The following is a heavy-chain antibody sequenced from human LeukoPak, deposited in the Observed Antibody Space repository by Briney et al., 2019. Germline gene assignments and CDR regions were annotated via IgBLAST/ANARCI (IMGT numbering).Heavy chain of an antibody. CDR1: GGSISPYH. CDR2: IYYSGS. Sequence: SETLSLTCTVSGGSISPYHWRWIRQPPGKGLEWMGYIYYSGSNYNPSLKSRVTISVGTSKNQFSLKLSSVTAADTAVYYCVRPAYIYGPATSWGQGTLATVFS. CDR3: VRPAYIYGPATS. V-gene: IGHV4-59*08. D-gene: IGHD5-18*01. J-gene: IGHJ4*02.